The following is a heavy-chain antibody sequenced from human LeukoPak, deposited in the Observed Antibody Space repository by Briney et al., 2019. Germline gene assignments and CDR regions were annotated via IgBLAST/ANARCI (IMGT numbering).Heavy chain of an antibody. V-gene: IGHV3-21*01. CDR1: GFTFSSYS. CDR2: ISSSSSYI. J-gene: IGHJ6*04. Sequence: GGSLRLACAASGFTFSSYSMNWVRQAPGKGLEWVSSISSSSSYIYYADSVKGRFTISRDNAKNSLYLQMNSLRAEDTAVYYCARDASGVVRAALDVWGKGTTVTVSS. D-gene: IGHD2-2*01. CDR3: ARDASGVVRAALDV.